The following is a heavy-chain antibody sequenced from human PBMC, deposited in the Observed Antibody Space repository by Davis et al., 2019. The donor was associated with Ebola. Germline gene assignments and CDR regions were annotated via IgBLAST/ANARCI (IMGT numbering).Heavy chain of an antibody. J-gene: IGHJ3*02. CDR1: GFTFSSYG. D-gene: IGHD3-22*01. Sequence: GESLKISCAASGFTFSSYGMHWVRQAPGKGLEWVAVISYDGSNKYYADSVKGRFTISRDNSKNTLYLQMNSLRAEDTAVYYCAKDHGPNYDSSGYWPDAFDIWGQGTMVTVSS. CDR2: ISYDGSNK. V-gene: IGHV3-30*18. CDR3: AKDHGPNYDSSGYWPDAFDI.